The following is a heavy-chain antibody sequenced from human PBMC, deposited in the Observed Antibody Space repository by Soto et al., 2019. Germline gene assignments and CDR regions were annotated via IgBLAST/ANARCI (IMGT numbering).Heavy chain of an antibody. Sequence: QVQLVQSGAEVKKPGASVKVSCKASGYTSTSYDINWVRQATGQGLEWMGWMNPNSGNTGYAQKFQGRVTMTRNTSISTAYMELRSLRSEDTAVYFCARRSDWAGRFDPWGQGTQVTVSS. CDR2: MNPNSGNT. CDR3: ARRSDWAGRFDP. J-gene: IGHJ5*02. V-gene: IGHV1-8*01. CDR1: GYTSTSYD. D-gene: IGHD6-19*01.